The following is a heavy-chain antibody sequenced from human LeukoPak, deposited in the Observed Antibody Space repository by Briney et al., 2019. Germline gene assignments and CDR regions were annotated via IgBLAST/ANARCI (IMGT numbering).Heavy chain of an antibody. Sequence: GGSLRLSCAASGFIISTYYMTWVRQAPGKGLEWVAGIKQDGSENYYADSVKGRFTVSRDNSKNSLYLQMNSLRAEDTAVYFCARERYCTTATCYVGVPFDYWGQGTLVTVSS. V-gene: IGHV3-7*01. J-gene: IGHJ4*02. CDR3: ARERYCTTATCYVGVPFDY. CDR2: IKQDGSEN. D-gene: IGHD2-2*01. CDR1: GFIISTYY.